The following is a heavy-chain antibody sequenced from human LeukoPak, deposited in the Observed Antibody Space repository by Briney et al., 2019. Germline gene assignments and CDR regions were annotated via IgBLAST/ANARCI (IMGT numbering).Heavy chain of an antibody. CDR2: ISSSSSYI. Sequence: GGSLRLSCAASGFTFSSYSMNWVRQAPGKGLEWVSSISSSSSYIYYADSVKGRFTISRDNAKNSLYLNIHSLRAEDTAVYYCARDRADPDYGDYVFAYWGQGTLVTVSS. CDR1: GFTFSSYS. D-gene: IGHD4-17*01. CDR3: ARDRADPDYGDYVFAY. V-gene: IGHV3-21*01. J-gene: IGHJ4*02.